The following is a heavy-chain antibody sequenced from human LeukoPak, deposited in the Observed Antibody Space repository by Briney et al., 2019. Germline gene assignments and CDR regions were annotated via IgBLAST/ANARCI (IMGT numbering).Heavy chain of an antibody. J-gene: IGHJ3*02. V-gene: IGHV4-59*08. CDR2: IYYSGST. CDR3: ARQTETRNYHSDAFDI. Sequence: SETLSLTCTVSGGSISSYYWSWIRQPPGKGLEWIGYIYYSGSTNYNPSLKSRVTISVDTSKNQFSLKLSSVTAADTAVYYCARQTETRNYHSDAFDIWGQGTMVTVSS. CDR1: GGSISSYY. D-gene: IGHD1-14*01.